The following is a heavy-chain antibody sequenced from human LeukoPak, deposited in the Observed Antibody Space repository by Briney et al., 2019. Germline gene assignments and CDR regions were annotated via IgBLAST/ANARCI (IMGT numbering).Heavy chain of an antibody. Sequence: SETLSLTCAVSGGSISSSTNWWSWVRQPPGKGLEWIGYIYYSGSTNYNPSLKSRVTISVDTSKNQFSLKLSSVTAADTAVYYCARGANYHILTGYSNNPDLDYWGQGTLVTVSS. CDR2: IYYSGST. V-gene: IGHV4-4*02. J-gene: IGHJ4*02. D-gene: IGHD3-9*01. CDR1: GGSISSSTNW. CDR3: ARGANYHILTGYSNNPDLDY.